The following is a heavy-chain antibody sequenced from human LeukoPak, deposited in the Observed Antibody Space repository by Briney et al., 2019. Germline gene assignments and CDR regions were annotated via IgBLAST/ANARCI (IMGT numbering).Heavy chain of an antibody. D-gene: IGHD5-18*01. J-gene: IGHJ6*03. CDR3: ARDGSNEAYSYGYSGFNPRNYYYYMDV. Sequence: EASVKVSCKASGGTFSSYAISWVRQAPGQGLEWMGGIIPIFGTANYAQKFQGRVTITTDESTSTAYMELSSLRSEDTAVYYCARDGSNEAYSYGYSGFNPRNYYYYMDVWGKGTTDTVSS. CDR1: GGTFSSYA. CDR2: IIPIFGTA. V-gene: IGHV1-69*05.